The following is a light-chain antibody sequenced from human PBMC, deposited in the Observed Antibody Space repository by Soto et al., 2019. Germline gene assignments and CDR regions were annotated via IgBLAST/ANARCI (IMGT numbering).Light chain of an antibody. CDR1: QSVSSSY. CDR3: QQYGSSPRT. V-gene: IGKV3-20*01. CDR2: GAS. J-gene: IGKJ1*01. Sequence: EIVLTQSPGTLSLSQGERATLSCRASQSVSSSYLAWYQQKPGQAPRLLIYGASSRATGIPDRFSGSGSGTDFTLTISRLEPEVFAVYYCQQYGSSPRTFGQGTKVEIK.